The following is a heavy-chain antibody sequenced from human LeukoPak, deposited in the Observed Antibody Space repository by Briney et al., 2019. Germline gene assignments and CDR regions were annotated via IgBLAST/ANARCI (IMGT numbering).Heavy chain of an antibody. Sequence: ASVKVSCKASGYTFTSYGISWVRQAPGQGLEWMGWISAYNGNTNYAQKLQGRVTMTTDTSTSTVYMELSSLRSEDTAVYYCALSSGKDAFDIWGQGTMVTVSS. CDR1: GYTFTSYG. V-gene: IGHV1-18*01. D-gene: IGHD3-22*01. J-gene: IGHJ3*02. CDR2: ISAYNGNT. CDR3: ALSSGKDAFDI.